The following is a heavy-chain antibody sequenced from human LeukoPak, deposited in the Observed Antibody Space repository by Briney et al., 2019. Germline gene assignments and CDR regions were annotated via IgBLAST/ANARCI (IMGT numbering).Heavy chain of an antibody. D-gene: IGHD3-22*01. CDR2: IYTSGGT. CDR3: ARDTPGYYDSSGYYYYFDS. CDR1: GGSISSYY. V-gene: IGHV4-4*07. J-gene: IGHJ4*02. Sequence: PSETLSLTCTVSGGSISSYYWSWIRQPAGKGLGWIGRIYTSGGTNYNPSLKSRVTMSVDRSKNQFSLRLSSVTAADTAVYYCARDTPGYYDSSGYYYYFDSWGQGTLVTVSS.